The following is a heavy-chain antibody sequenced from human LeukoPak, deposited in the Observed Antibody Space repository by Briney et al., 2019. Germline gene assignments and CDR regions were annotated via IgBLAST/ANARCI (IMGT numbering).Heavy chain of an antibody. J-gene: IGHJ4*02. Sequence: GGSLRLSCAASGFSFSSYWMHWVRQAPGKGLVWVSRINTDGSSISYADSVKGRFTISRDNAKNTLYLQMNSLRAEDTAVYYCVRIPASGTALDCWRQGTLVTVSS. CDR1: GFSFSSYW. D-gene: IGHD2-2*01. V-gene: IGHV3-74*01. CDR2: INTDGSSI. CDR3: VRIPASGTALDC.